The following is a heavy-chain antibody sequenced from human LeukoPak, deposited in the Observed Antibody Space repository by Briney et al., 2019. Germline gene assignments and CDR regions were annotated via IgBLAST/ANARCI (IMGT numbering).Heavy chain of an antibody. V-gene: IGHV3-33*01. CDR3: TREDNWYFDL. CDR2: IWYDGSNK. CDR1: EFIFGNYG. J-gene: IGHJ2*01. Sequence: GGSLRLSCAASEFIFGNYGMYWVRQAPGKGLEWVALIWYDGSNKYYADSVKGRFTISRDNAKNSLYLQLNSLRAEDTAVYYCTREDNWYFDLWGRGTLVTVSS.